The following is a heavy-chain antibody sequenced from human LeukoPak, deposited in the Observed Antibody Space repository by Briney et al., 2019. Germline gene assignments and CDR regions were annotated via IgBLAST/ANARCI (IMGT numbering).Heavy chain of an antibody. CDR1: GGSFSGYY. D-gene: IGHD2-8*01. J-gene: IGHJ5*02. V-gene: IGHV4-34*01. CDR2: INHSGST. CDR3: ARVGAPGYCTNGVCYIPTPLKGWFDP. Sequence: PSETLSLTCAVYGGSFSGYYWSWIRQPLGKGLEWIGEINHSGSTNYNPSLKSRVTISVDTSKNQFSLKLSSVTAADTAVYYCARVGAPGYCTNGVCYIPTPLKGWFDPWGQGTLVTVSS.